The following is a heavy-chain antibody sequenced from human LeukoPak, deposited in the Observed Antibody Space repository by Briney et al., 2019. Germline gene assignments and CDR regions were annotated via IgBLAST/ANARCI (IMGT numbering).Heavy chain of an antibody. CDR3: ARGNTVTTRSPGY. D-gene: IGHD4-17*01. CDR1: GFTFSSYS. CDR2: ISSSSSYI. J-gene: IGHJ4*02. Sequence: GGSLRLSCAASGFTFSSYSMNWVRQAPGKGLEWVSSISSSSSYIYYADSVKGRFTISKDNAKTSLYLQMNSLRAEDTAVYYCARGNTVTTRSPGYWGQGTLVTVSS. V-gene: IGHV3-21*01.